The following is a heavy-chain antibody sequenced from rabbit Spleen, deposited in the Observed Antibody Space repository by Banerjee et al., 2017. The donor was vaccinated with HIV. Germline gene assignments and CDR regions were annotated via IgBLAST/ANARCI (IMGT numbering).Heavy chain of an antibody. D-gene: IGHD4-1*01. CDR2: IYTGGSSGV. Sequence: QSLEESGGDLVKPGASLTLTCTASGIDLSNYYYMYWVRQAPGKWLEWIGCIYTGGSSGVYYASWAKGRFTISKTSSTTVALQMTSLTAADTATYFCARDLAGVIGWNFSLWGQGTLVTVS. CDR3: ARDLAGVIGWNFSL. CDR1: GIDLSNYYY. J-gene: IGHJ4*01. V-gene: IGHV1S40*01.